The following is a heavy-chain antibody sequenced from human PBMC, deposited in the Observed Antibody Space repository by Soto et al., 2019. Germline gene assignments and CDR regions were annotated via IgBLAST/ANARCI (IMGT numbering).Heavy chain of an antibody. J-gene: IGHJ4*02. CDR3: ARRITSSFDY. V-gene: IGHV3-23*01. CDR2: ITGSGDYT. D-gene: IGHD1-20*01. CDR1: GFTFSIYN. Sequence: EVQLLESGGGLVQPGGSLRLSCVASGFTFSIYNMNWVRQAPGKGLEWVSVITGSGDYTNYDDSVKGRFTISRDNSKNTLYLHMNSLRAEDTAVYFCARRITSSFDYWGQGTLVTVSS.